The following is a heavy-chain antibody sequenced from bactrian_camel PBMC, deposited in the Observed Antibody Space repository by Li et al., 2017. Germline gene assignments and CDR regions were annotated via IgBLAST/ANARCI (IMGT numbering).Heavy chain of an antibody. V-gene: IGHV3S55*01. Sequence: HVQLVESGGGSVQAGGSLKLSCTVSGFTFDDADMGWYRKLPGGECELVATVTTAGTPYYSLSAKGRFTISQDNAKNSVDLQMNSLKPVDTAVYYCAATGQILSVAGCRTQGTQVTVS. CDR1: GFTFDDAD. D-gene: IGHD3*01. J-gene: IGHJ4*01. CDR2: VTTAGTP.